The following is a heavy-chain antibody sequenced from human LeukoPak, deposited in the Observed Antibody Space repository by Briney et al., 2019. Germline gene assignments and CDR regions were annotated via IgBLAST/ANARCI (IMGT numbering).Heavy chain of an antibody. CDR2: IYKSGGT. J-gene: IGHJ6*03. CDR1: GRSISSSRQY. Sequence: WETLSLTCTVSGRSISSSRQYWGCIRQPPGKGLEWIGIIYKSGGTYYNPSIKIRVTISLDTSKNQFFLNLSSVTAADTAVYYCARDIGYYYLDVWGNGTTVTVSS. CDR3: ARDIGYYYLDV. V-gene: IGHV4-39*07.